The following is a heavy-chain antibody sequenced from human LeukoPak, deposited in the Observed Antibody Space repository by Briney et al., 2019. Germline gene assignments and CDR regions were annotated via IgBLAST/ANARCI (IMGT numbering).Heavy chain of an antibody. J-gene: IGHJ4*02. CDR1: GFTVSSNY. CDR3: ARDRRGITGTTALDY. CDR2: IYSGGST. Sequence: GGSLRLSCAASGFTVSSNYMSWVRQAPGKGLEWVSAIYSGGSTYYADSVKGRFTISRDNSKNTLYLQMNSLRAEDTAVYYCARDRRGITGTTALDYWGQGTLVTVSS. D-gene: IGHD1-20*01. V-gene: IGHV3-66*02.